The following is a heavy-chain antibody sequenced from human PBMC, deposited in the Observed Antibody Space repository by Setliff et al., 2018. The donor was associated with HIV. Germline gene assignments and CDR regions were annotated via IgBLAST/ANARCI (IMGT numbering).Heavy chain of an antibody. CDR1: GFSLSPRGMS. CDR3: VHRVVWGGLDV. Sequence: SGPTLVNPTQTLTLTCTFSGFSLSPRGMSVSWIRQPPGKALEWLARIDWDDAKYYSTSLKTRLTISKDTSKNQMVLTMTNMDPVDTATYYCVHRVVWGGLDVWGQGTTVTVSS. V-gene: IGHV2-70*12. CDR2: IDWDDAK. D-gene: IGHD2-8*02. J-gene: IGHJ6*02.